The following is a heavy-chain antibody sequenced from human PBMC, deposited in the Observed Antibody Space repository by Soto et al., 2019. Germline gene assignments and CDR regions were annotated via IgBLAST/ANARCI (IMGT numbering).Heavy chain of an antibody. CDR3: AKTGTDGSWFDP. D-gene: IGHD1-1*01. CDR1: GFSLSTSGMR. V-gene: IGHV2-70*04. Sequence: SGPTLVNPTQTLTLTCTFSGFSLSTSGMRVSWIRQPPGKALEWLARIDWDDDKYHRTSLKSRLTISKDTSKNQVVLTVTNMDPVDTATYYCAKTGTDGSWFDPWGQGTLVTVSS. CDR2: IDWDDDK. J-gene: IGHJ5*02.